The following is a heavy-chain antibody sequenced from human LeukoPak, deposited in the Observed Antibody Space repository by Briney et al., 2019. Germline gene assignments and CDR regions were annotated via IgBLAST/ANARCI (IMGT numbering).Heavy chain of an antibody. Sequence: SETLSLTCAVSGGSISSGGYSWSWIRQPPGKGLEWIGYIYHSGSTYYNPSLKSRVTISVDRSKNQFSLKLSSVTAADTAVYYCARDRQYCSGGSCYLQEYYNWFDPWGQGTLVTVSS. CDR3: ARDRQYCSGGSCYLQEYYNWFDP. V-gene: IGHV4-30-2*01. D-gene: IGHD2-15*01. J-gene: IGHJ5*02. CDR2: IYHSGST. CDR1: GGSISSGGYS.